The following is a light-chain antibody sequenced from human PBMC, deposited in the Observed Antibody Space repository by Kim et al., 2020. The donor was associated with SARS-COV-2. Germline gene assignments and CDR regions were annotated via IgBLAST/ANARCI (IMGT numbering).Light chain of an antibody. J-gene: IGKJ1*01. Sequence: ASPGETATLSCRASQSVGSFLAWYQQRPGQALRLLIYGVSTRASGVPARFSGSESGTEFALTISSLQPEDFAIYYCQQYHKWPPWTFGQGTRV. CDR3: QQYHKWPPWT. CDR2: GVS. V-gene: IGKV3-15*01. CDR1: QSVGSF.